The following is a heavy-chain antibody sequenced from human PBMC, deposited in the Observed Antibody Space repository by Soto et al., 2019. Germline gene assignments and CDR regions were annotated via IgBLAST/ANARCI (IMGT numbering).Heavy chain of an antibody. D-gene: IGHD3-3*01. CDR3: AKEQVSLTIFGVVISYGMDV. J-gene: IGHJ6*02. CDR2: ISGSGGIT. CDR1: GFTFSSYA. V-gene: IGHV3-23*01. Sequence: GGSLRLSCAASGFTFSSYAMSCVRQAPWKGLEWVSAISGSGGITYYADSVKGRFTISRDNSKNTLYLQMNSLRAEDTAVYYCAKEQVSLTIFGVVISYGMDVWAQGTTVTVSS.